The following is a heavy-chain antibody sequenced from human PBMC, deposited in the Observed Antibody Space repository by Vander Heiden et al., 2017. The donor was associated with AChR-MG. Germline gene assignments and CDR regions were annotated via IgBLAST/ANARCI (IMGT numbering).Heavy chain of an antibody. CDR3: AKKVRLFDPYYYYGMDV. V-gene: IGHV3-30*02. Sequence: QVQLVESGGCVVQPGGSLRPSCAASRITFSSLGMHWVRQAPGKGLEWVACIRYDGSNKFYADSVKGRFTISRDNSKNTLYLQMNSLRAEDTAVYYCAKKVRLFDPYYYYGMDVWGQGTTVTVSS. CDR1: RITFSSLG. D-gene: IGHD3-22*01. J-gene: IGHJ6*02. CDR2: IRYDGSNK.